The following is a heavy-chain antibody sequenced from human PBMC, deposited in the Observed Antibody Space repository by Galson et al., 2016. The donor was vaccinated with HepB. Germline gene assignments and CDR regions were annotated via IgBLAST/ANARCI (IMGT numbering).Heavy chain of an antibody. Sequence: SLRLSCAASGFTFSSYAMTWVRQAPGKGLEWVSAISGNGDSTYYTDSVRGRFTISRDNSKNTLFLQMNNLRAEDTAVYYCAKDLIVDYNFLTGYYIPEYFDYWGQGTLVTVSS. CDR2: ISGNGDST. CDR3: AKDLIVDYNFLTGYYIPEYFDY. D-gene: IGHD3-9*01. CDR1: GFTFSSYA. J-gene: IGHJ4*02. V-gene: IGHV3-23*01.